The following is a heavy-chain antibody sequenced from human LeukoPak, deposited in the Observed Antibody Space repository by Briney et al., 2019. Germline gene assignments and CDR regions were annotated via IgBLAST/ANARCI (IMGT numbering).Heavy chain of an antibody. CDR2: IDPSDSYT. Sequence: GEPLKISCKGSGYSFTSYWITWVRQMPGKGLEWMGRIDPSDSYTNYSPSFRGHVTISTDRSISTAYLQWSSLEASDTAMYYCARHEDSNSPSRHWGQGTLVTVSS. D-gene: IGHD6-6*01. CDR3: ARHEDSNSPSRH. CDR1: GYSFTSYW. V-gene: IGHV5-10-1*01. J-gene: IGHJ4*02.